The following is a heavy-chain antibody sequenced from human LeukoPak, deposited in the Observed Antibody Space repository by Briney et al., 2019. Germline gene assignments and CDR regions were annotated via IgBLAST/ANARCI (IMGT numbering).Heavy chain of an antibody. CDR1: GFTFSDYD. Sequence: GGSLRLSCAASGFTFSDYDMHWVRQVTGKGLEWVSSLHTAGDAHYSVSVRGRFIVSRERSKTSFYLQMNSLRPEDSAMYYCSRGGQRAGYAFDIWGQGTMVTVSS. CDR3: SRGGQRAGYAFDI. CDR2: LHTAGDA. J-gene: IGHJ3*02. V-gene: IGHV3-13*01.